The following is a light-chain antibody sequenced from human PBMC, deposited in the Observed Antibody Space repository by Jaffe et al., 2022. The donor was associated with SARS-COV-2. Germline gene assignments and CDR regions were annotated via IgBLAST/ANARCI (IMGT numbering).Light chain of an antibody. J-gene: IGKJ2*01. CDR2: DAS. CDR3: QQYDYVLYT. Sequence: DIQMTQSPSSLSASVGDRVTITCQASQDISKSLNWYQQKPGKAPKLLIYDASNLETGVPSRFSGSGSGTDFTFTISSLQPEDIATYYCQQYDYVLYTFGQGTKLEIK. CDR1: QDISKS. V-gene: IGKV1-33*01.